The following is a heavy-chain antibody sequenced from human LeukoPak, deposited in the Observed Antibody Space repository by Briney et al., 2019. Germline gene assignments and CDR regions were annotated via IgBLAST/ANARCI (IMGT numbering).Heavy chain of an antibody. CDR2: ISAYNGNT. CDR3: ARAGIPRYYYDSSGYTDY. CDR1: GYTFTSYG. Sequence: ASVRVSCKASGYTFTSYGIGWVRQAPGQGLEWMGWISAYNGNTNYAQKLQGRVTMTTDTSTSTAYMELRSLRSDDTAVYYCARAGIPRYYYDSSGYTDYWGQGTLVTVSS. D-gene: IGHD3-22*01. V-gene: IGHV1-18*01. J-gene: IGHJ4*02.